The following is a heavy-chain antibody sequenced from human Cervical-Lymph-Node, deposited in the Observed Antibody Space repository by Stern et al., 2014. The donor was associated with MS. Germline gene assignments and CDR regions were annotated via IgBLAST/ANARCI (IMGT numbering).Heavy chain of an antibody. Sequence: VQLVESGAEVKKPGASVKVSCQASGYSFTGYYIHWVRRAPGQGLEWMRRIDPNSGGANYAQRFQGGVTLTRDTSISTTYMELSSLRSDDTAIYYCARQYCSGGKCHSSAYNYNGMDVWGQGTTVTVSS. CDR2: IDPNSGGA. V-gene: IGHV1-2*06. D-gene: IGHD2-15*01. J-gene: IGHJ6*02. CDR1: GYSFTGYY. CDR3: ARQYCSGGKCHSSAYNYNGMDV.